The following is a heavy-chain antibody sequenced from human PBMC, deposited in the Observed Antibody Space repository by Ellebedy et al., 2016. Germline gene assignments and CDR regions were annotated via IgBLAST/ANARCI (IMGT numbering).Heavy chain of an antibody. CDR2: LSGSGPKT. CDR1: GFTFKTYA. V-gene: IGHV3-23*01. Sequence: GESLKISCAASGFTFKTYAMSWVRQAPGEGLEWVSTLSGSGPKTYYADSVQGRFTISRDNSKSTLYLQMNSLRAEGTAVYYCAKHETDGDYYFDLWGRGTLVTVSS. J-gene: IGHJ2*01. D-gene: IGHD2-21*01. CDR3: AKHETDGDYYFDL.